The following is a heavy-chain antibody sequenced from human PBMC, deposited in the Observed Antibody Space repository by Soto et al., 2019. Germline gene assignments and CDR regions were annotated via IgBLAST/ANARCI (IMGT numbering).Heavy chain of an antibody. CDR3: AKDPYSGSPNWFDP. V-gene: IGHV3-23*01. Sequence: PGGSLRLSCAASGFTFSNAWMSWVRQAPGKGLEWVSAISGSGGSTYYADSVKGRFTISRDNSKNTLYLQMNSLRAEDTAVYYCAKDPYSGSPNWFDPWGQGTLVTVSS. CDR1: GFTFSNAW. CDR2: ISGSGGST. D-gene: IGHD1-26*01. J-gene: IGHJ5*02.